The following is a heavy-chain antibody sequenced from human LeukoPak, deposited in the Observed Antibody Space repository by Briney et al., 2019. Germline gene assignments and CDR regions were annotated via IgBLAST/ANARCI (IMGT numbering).Heavy chain of an antibody. V-gene: IGHV4-34*01. CDR3: ARGLASGYPPIPFDY. J-gene: IGHJ4*02. CDR1: GGSFSGYY. Sequence: SETLSLTCAVYGGSFSGYYWSWIRQPPGKGLEWIGEINHSGSTNYNPSLKSRVTISVDTSKNEFSLNLTSVTAADTAIYYCARGLASGYPPIPFDYWGQGTLVTVSS. CDR2: INHSGST. D-gene: IGHD3-3*01.